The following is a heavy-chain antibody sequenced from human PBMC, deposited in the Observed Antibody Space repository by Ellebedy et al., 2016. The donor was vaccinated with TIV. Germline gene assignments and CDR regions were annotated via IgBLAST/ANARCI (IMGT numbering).Heavy chain of an antibody. D-gene: IGHD3-10*01. CDR1: GFTFSSYW. J-gene: IGHJ4*02. CDR3: AKEIGGGGSY. CDR2: INQYGSEI. Sequence: GGSLRLXXAASGFTFSSYWMSWVRQAPGKGLEWVANINQYGSEIYYVDSVKGRFSISRDNAKNSLYLQMDSLRAEDTAVYYCAKEIGGGGSYWGQGTLVTVSS. V-gene: IGHV3-7*01.